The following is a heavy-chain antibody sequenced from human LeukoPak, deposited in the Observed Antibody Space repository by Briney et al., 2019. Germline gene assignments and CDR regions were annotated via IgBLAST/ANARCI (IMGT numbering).Heavy chain of an antibody. CDR1: GFVFYDYA. Sequence: GGSLRLSCEATGFVFYDYAMHWVRQAPGKGLEWVSAISGSGGSTYYADSVKGRFTISRDNSKNTLYLQMNSLRAEDTAVYYCAKDRKGYYDILTGYYRPYYFDYWGQGTLVTVSS. CDR2: ISGSGGST. J-gene: IGHJ4*02. CDR3: AKDRKGYYDILTGYYRPYYFDY. D-gene: IGHD3-9*01. V-gene: IGHV3-23*01.